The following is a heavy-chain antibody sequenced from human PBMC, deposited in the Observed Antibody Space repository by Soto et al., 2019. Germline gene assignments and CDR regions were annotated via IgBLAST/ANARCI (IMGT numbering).Heavy chain of an antibody. CDR3: ARVGPTTVLPPGT. CDR1: GFTFSSYG. CDR2: IWYDGSNK. V-gene: IGHV3-33*01. J-gene: IGHJ5*02. D-gene: IGHD4-17*01. Sequence: PGGSLRLSCAASGFTFSSYGMHWVRQAPGKGLEWVAVIWYDGSNKYYADSVKGRFTISRDNSKNTLYLQMNSLRAEDTAVYYCARVGPTTVLPPGTWGRGPLVTASP.